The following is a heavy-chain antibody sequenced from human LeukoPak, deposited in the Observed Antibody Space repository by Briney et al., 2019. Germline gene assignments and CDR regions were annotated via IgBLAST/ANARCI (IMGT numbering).Heavy chain of an antibody. CDR3: ARDARTTGALDY. CDR1: GFTFSSYC. V-gene: IGHV3-7*01. Sequence: PGGSLRLSCAASGFTFSSYCMSWVRQAPGKGLEWVANIKQDGSEKYYVDSVKGRFTISRDNAKNSLYLQMNSLRAEDTAVYYCARDARTTGALDYWGQGTLVTVSS. J-gene: IGHJ4*02. D-gene: IGHD1-1*01. CDR2: IKQDGSEK.